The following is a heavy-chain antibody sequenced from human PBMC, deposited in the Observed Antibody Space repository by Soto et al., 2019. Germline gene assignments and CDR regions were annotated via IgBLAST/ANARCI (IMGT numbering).Heavy chain of an antibody. CDR3: ARHLTDYYDSSGYYDY. CDR2: IYPGDSDT. J-gene: IGHJ4*02. D-gene: IGHD3-22*01. V-gene: IGHV5-51*01. Sequence: PGESLKISCKGSGHSFTSYWIGWVRQMPGKGLEWMGIIYPGDSDTRYSPSFQGQVTISADKSISTAYLQWSSLKASDTAMYYCARHLTDYYDSSGYYDYWGQGTLVTVSS. CDR1: GHSFTSYW.